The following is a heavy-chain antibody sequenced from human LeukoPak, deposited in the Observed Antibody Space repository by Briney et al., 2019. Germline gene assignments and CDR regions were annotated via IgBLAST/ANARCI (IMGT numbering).Heavy chain of an antibody. CDR2: ISSSGSPI. CDR1: GFTFSDYY. Sequence: PGGSLRLSCATSGFTFSDYYMSWIRQAPGKGLEWVSYISSSGSPIYYADSVKGRFTISRDNAKNSLFLQMNSLRAEDTAIYCCARSQGPYDYWGQGTLVTVSS. V-gene: IGHV3-11*04. J-gene: IGHJ4*02. CDR3: ARSQGPYDY.